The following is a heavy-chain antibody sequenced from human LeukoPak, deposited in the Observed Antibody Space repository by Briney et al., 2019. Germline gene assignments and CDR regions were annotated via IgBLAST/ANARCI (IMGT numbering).Heavy chain of an antibody. CDR2: IDYAGGST. D-gene: IGHD3-10*01. CDR3: AATRVCGGVLLRPNCLYFED. V-gene: IGHV3-23*01. J-gene: IGHJ4*02. CDR1: GFTFSSYA. Sequence: GGSLRLSCAASGFTFSSYAMSWVRQAPGRGLEWVSGIDYAGGSTNYADSVQGRFTVSRDNSKNTLYLQMNSLRAEDTAIYYCAATRVCGGVLLRPNCLYFEDWGQGTLVTVSS.